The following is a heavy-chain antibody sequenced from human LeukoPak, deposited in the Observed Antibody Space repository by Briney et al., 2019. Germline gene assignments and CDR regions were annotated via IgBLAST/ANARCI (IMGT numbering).Heavy chain of an antibody. Sequence: GGSLRLSCAASGFTFSSYEMNWVRQAPGKGLEWVSYIGSSGSTIYYADSVKGRFTISRDNAKNSLYLQMNSLRAEDTAVYYCASTYCSSTSCQKDYWGQGTLVTVSS. CDR2: IGSSGSTI. D-gene: IGHD2-2*01. CDR3: ASTYCSSTSCQKDY. V-gene: IGHV3-48*03. J-gene: IGHJ4*02. CDR1: GFTFSSYE.